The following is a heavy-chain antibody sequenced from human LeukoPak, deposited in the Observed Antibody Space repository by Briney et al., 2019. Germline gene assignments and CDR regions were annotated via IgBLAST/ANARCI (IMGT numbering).Heavy chain of an antibody. CDR2: IYYSGST. D-gene: IGHD4-23*01. V-gene: IGHV4-59*08. CDR1: GGSISSYY. Sequence: SETLSLTCTVSGGSISSYYWSWIRQPPGKGPEWIGYIYYSGSTNYNPSLKSRVTISVDTSKNQFSLKLSSVTAADTAVYYCARQPPGRWGAFDIWGQGTMVTVSS. CDR3: ARQPPGRWGAFDI. J-gene: IGHJ3*02.